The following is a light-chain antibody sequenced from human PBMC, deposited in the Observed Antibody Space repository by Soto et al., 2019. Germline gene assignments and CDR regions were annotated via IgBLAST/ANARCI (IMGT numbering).Light chain of an antibody. CDR3: RSYTSSSTVV. V-gene: IGLV2-14*01. Sequence: QSALTQPASVSGSPGQSITISCTGTSRDVGGYNYVSWYQQHPGKAPKLMIYDVSNRPSGVSNRFSGSKSGNTASLTISGLQAEDEADYYCRSYTSSSTVVFGGGTKLTVL. CDR1: SRDVGGYNY. CDR2: DVS. J-gene: IGLJ2*01.